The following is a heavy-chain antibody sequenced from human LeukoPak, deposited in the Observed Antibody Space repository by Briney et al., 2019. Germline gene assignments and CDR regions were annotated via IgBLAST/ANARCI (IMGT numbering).Heavy chain of an antibody. J-gene: IGHJ5*01. CDR1: GGSISSTTYY. V-gene: IGHV4-39*01. CDR3: VRHDGRGGATMGAFDS. CDR2: IYYSGNT. D-gene: IGHD5-12*01. Sequence: SETLSLTCIVSGGSISSTTYYWGWIRQPPGKRLEWIGSIYYSGNTYYNPSLKSRVTISIDTSKNQFSLNLNSVTAADTAVYYCVRHDGRGGATMGAFDSWGQGSLVTVSS.